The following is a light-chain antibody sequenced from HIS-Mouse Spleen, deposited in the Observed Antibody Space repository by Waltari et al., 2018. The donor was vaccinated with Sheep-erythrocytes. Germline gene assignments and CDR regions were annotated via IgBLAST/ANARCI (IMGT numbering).Light chain of an antibody. Sequence: SYVLTQPPSVSVAPGKTARITCGGNNIGSKSVHWYQQKPGQAPVLVVYDDSDRPSGIPERFSGSNSGNTATLTISRVEAGDEADYYCSSYAGSNNLVFGGGTKLTVL. CDR3: SSYAGSNNLV. CDR1: NIGSKS. CDR2: DDS. J-gene: IGLJ2*01. V-gene: IGLV3-21*03.